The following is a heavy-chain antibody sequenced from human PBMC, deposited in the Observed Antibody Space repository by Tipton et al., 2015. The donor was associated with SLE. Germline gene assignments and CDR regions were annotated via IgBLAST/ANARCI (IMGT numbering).Heavy chain of an antibody. CDR2: ISSSSSYI. J-gene: IGHJ4*02. V-gene: IGHV3-21*01. CDR1: GFTFSSYS. CDR3: AGGLLWFREPFDY. D-gene: IGHD3-10*01. Sequence: SLRLSCAASGFTFSSYSMNWVRQAPGKGLEWVSSISSSSSYIYYADSVKGRFTISRDNAKNSLYLQMNSLRAEDTAVYYCAGGLLWFREPFDYWGQGTLVTVSS.